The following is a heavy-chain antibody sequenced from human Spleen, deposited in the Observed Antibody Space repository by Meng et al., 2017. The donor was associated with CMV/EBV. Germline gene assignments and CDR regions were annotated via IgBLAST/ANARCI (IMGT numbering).Heavy chain of an antibody. CDR3: ASGVTSTAFYSDSGSYFMPGF. V-gene: IGHV3-74*03. CDR1: GFTFSTYW. Sequence: GESLKISCAGSGFTFSTYWMHWVRQVPGKGLVWVSRINPDGSMTTYADSVKGRCTISRDNAKNTLYLQIDSLRAEDTAVYYCASGVTSTAFYSDSGSYFMPGFWGQGTLVTVSS. J-gene: IGHJ4*02. D-gene: IGHD3-10*01. CDR2: INPDGSMT.